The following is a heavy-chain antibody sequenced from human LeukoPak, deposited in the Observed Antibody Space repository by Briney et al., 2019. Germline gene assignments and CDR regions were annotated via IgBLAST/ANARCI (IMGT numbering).Heavy chain of an antibody. Sequence: ASVKVSCTASGYTFTGYYMHWVRQAPGQGLEWMGWINPNSGGTNYAQKFQGRVTMTRDTFISTAYMELSRLRSDDTAVYYCARETDYGSGSYDYWGQGTLVTVSS. CDR2: INPNSGGT. V-gene: IGHV1-2*02. D-gene: IGHD3-10*01. CDR1: GYTFTGYY. J-gene: IGHJ4*02. CDR3: ARETDYGSGSYDY.